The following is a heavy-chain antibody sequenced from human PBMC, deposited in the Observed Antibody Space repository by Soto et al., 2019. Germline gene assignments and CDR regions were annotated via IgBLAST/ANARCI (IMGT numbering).Heavy chain of an antibody. J-gene: IGHJ5*02. Sequence: QVQLVQSGAVVKKPGSSVKVSCKASGGTFSSYTISWVRQAPGQGLEWMGRIIPILGIANYAQKFQGRVTITADKSTSTAYMELSSLRSEDTAVYYCARDQGYCSGGSCYPFDPWGQGTLVTVSS. V-gene: IGHV1-69*08. CDR3: ARDQGYCSGGSCYPFDP. CDR2: IIPILGIA. CDR1: GGTFSSYT. D-gene: IGHD2-15*01.